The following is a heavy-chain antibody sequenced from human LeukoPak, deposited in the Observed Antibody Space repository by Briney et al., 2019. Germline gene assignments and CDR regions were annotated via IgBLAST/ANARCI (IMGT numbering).Heavy chain of an antibody. D-gene: IGHD1-1*01. V-gene: IGHV3-7*04. CDR3: TRGSTGY. CDR2: IKHAGSEK. CDR1: GFTFSSYW. J-gene: IGHJ4*02. Sequence: PGGSLRLSCEASGFTFSSYWMSWVRQTPGKGLEWVANIKHAGSEKYYVDSVKGRFTVSRDNAKNSLYLQMNSLRVEDTAVYFCTRGSTGYWGQGTLVTVSS.